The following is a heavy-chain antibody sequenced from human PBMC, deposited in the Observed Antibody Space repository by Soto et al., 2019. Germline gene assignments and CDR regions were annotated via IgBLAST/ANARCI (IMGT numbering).Heavy chain of an antibody. V-gene: IGHV3-9*01. CDR2: ISWNSGSI. Sequence: GGSLRLSCAASGFTFDDYAMHWVRQAPGKGLEWVSGISWNSGSIGYADSVKGRFTISRDNAKNSLYLQMNSLRAEDTALYYCAKEYYYDSSGYDAFDIWGQGTMVTVSS. CDR3: AKEYYYDSSGYDAFDI. D-gene: IGHD3-22*01. J-gene: IGHJ3*02. CDR1: GFTFDDYA.